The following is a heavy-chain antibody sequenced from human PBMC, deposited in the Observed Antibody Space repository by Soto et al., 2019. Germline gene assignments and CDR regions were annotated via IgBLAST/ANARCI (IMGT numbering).Heavy chain of an antibody. V-gene: IGHV2-5*02. CDR3: AHSRLRFPFDY. CDR2: IYWDDDK. Sequence: QITLKESGPTLVKPTQTLTLTCTFSGFSLSAHGLGVGWIRQPPGKALEWLALIYWDDDKRYSPSLKSRLTITKYTSKNQVVLTMTNMDPVDTGTYYCAHSRLRFPFDYWGQGAVVTVSS. D-gene: IGHD5-12*01. CDR1: GFSLSAHGLG. J-gene: IGHJ4*02.